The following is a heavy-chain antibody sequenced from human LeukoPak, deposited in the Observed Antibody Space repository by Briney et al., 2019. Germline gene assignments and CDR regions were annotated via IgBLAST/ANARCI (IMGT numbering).Heavy chain of an antibody. J-gene: IGHJ6*03. Sequence: LSLTCAVYGGSFSGYYWSWIRQAPGKGLEWVAVISYDGSNKYYADSVKGRFTISRDNSKNTLYLQMNSLRAEDTAVYYCARTAMAHYYYYYMDVWGKGTTVTVSS. CDR2: ISYDGSNK. V-gene: IGHV3-30*03. CDR3: ARTAMAHYYYYYMDV. CDR1: GGSFSGYY. D-gene: IGHD5-18*01.